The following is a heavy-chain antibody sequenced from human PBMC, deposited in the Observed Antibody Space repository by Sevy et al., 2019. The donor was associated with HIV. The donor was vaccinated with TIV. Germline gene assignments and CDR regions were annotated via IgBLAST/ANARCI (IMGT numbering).Heavy chain of an antibody. D-gene: IGHD3-22*01. CDR2: IYYSGST. Sequence: ETLSLTCTVSGGSVSSGSYYWSWIRQPPGKGLERIGYIYYSGSTNYNPSLKSRVTISVDTSKNQFSLKLSSVTAADTAVYYCARTYYYDSSGYYYLAYWGQGTLVTVSS. CDR1: GGSVSSGSYY. V-gene: IGHV4-61*01. J-gene: IGHJ4*02. CDR3: ARTYYYDSSGYYYLAY.